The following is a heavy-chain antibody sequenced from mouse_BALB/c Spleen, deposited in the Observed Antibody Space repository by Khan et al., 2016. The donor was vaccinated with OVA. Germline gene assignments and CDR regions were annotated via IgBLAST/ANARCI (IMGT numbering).Heavy chain of an antibody. J-gene: IGHJ2*01. V-gene: IGHV1-20*02. D-gene: IGHD1-1*01. CDR1: GYSFTGYF. CDR3: ARIYGSDFDY. Sequence: EVRLQQSGPELVKPGASVKISCKASGYSFTGYFMNWVMRSHGKSLEWIGRINPHIGETFYNQKFKGKATLTVDESSSTAHMELQSLASEDSAVYYCARIYGSDFDYWGQGTTLTVSS. CDR2: INPHIGET.